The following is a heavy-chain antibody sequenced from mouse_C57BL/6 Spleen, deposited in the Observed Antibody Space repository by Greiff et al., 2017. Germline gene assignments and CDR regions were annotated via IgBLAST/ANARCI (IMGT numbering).Heavy chain of an antibody. J-gene: IGHJ3*01. CDR1: GYSITSGYY. CDR2: ISYDGSN. D-gene: IGHD3-1*01. CDR3: AREDSEAY. V-gene: IGHV3-6*01. Sequence: VQLQQSGPGLVKPSQSLSLTCSVTGYSITSGYYWNWIRQFPGNKLEWMGYISYDGSNNYNPSLKNRISITRDTSKNQFFLKLNSVTTEDTATYYCAREDSEAYWGQGTLVTVSA.